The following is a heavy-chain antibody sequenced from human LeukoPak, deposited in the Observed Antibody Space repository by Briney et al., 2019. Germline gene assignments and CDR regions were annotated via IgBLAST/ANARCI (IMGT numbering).Heavy chain of an antibody. J-gene: IGHJ5*02. V-gene: IGHV4-4*07. CDR2: IYTSGST. D-gene: IGHD2-15*01. CDR3: ARDFIGGGWFDP. Sequence: SETLSLTCTVSGGSISSCYWSWIRQPAGKGLEWIGRIYTSGSTNYNPSLKSRVTISVDTSKNQFSLKLSSVTAADTAVYYCARDFIGGGWFDPWGQGTLVTVSS. CDR1: GGSISSCY.